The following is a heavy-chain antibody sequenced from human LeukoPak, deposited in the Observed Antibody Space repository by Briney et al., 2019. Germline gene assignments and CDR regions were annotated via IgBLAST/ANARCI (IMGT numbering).Heavy chain of an antibody. D-gene: IGHD3-3*01. J-gene: IGHJ4*02. V-gene: IGHV1-58*01. CDR1: GFTFTSSA. CDR3: AADLGSDFWSGYYPGY. Sequence: VASVNVSCKASGFTFTSSAVQWVRQARGQRLEWIGWIVVGSGNTNYAQKFQERVTITRDMSTSTAYMELSSLRSEDTAVYYCAADLGSDFWSGYYPGYWGQGTLVTVSS. CDR2: IVVGSGNT.